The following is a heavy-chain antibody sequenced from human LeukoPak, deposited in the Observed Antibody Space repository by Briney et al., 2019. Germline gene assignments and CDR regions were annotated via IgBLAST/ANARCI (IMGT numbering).Heavy chain of an antibody. V-gene: IGHV3-30-3*01. J-gene: IGHJ4*02. Sequence: GGSLRLSCAASGFTFSSYAMHWVRQAPGKGLEWVAVISYDGSNKYYADSVKGRFTISRDNSKNTLYLQMNSLRAEDTAVYYCARVPRSGTATMEVYFDYWGQGTLVTVSS. D-gene: IGHD6-13*01. CDR1: GFTFSSYA. CDR3: ARVPRSGTATMEVYFDY. CDR2: ISYDGSNK.